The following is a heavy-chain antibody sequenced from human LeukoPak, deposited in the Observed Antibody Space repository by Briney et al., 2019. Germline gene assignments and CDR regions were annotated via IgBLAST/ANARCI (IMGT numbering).Heavy chain of an antibody. D-gene: IGHD5-12*01. CDR2: INIDGNTS. J-gene: IGHJ4*02. CDR3: ARASALATPPFAY. CDR1: GFTFSSYW. Sequence: PGESLRLSCAASGFTFSSYWMHWVRQAPGKGLVWVSRINIDGNTSNYADSVKGRFTISRDNAKNAVYLQMNSLRVEDTAVYYCARASALATPPFAYWGQGTLVTVSS. V-gene: IGHV3-74*01.